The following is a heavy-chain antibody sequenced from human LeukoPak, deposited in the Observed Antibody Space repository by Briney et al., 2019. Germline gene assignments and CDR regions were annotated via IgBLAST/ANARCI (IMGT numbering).Heavy chain of an antibody. Sequence: GGSLRLSCAASGFDFSQYAMHWIRQAPGKGLAYVSAISHDGRSAYYANSVKGRFIISRDNSKNTLFLQMDSLRAEDMAVYYCARDRGTYCGGDCFNYYFDYWGQGTLAIVSS. D-gene: IGHD2-21*02. CDR3: ARDRGTYCGGDCFNYYFDY. J-gene: IGHJ4*02. CDR1: GFDFSQYA. CDR2: ISHDGRSA. V-gene: IGHV3-64*01.